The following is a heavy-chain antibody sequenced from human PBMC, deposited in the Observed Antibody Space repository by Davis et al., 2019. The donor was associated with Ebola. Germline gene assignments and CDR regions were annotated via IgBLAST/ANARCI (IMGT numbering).Heavy chain of an antibody. CDR1: GFSFDAYA. CDR2: IWYEGTDG. Sequence: PGGSLRLSCEASGFSFDAYAMHWVRQAPGKGLEWVSSIWYEGTDGNYTDSVKGRFTISRDNSKDTVYLQMNSLRVEDTAVYYCARDSQSTDGGLDVWGQGTTVTVAS. D-gene: IGHD4-11*01. J-gene: IGHJ6*02. V-gene: IGHV3-33*08. CDR3: ARDSQSTDGGLDV.